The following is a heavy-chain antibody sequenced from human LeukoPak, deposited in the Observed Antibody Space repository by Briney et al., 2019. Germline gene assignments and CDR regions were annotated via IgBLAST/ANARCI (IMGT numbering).Heavy chain of an antibody. CDR2: ISGSGGST. J-gene: IGHJ5*02. CDR3: AKDRSGSYYGGSNWFDP. CDR1: GFTFSSYA. V-gene: IGHV3-23*01. Sequence: PGGSLRLSCAASGFTFSSYAMSWVHQAPGKGLEWVSAISGSGGSTYYADSVKGRFTISRDNSKNTLYLQMNSLRAEDTAVYYCAKDRSGSYYGGSNWFDPWGQGTLVTVSS. D-gene: IGHD1-26*01.